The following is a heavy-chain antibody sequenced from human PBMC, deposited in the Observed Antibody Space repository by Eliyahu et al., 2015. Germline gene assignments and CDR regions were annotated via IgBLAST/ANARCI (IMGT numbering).Heavy chain of an antibody. CDR1: GFXFXNXG. CDR3: ARDGRYCSPGNCAPVTSYYYYGMDA. V-gene: IGHV3-33*01. CDR2: IWFDGRHT. Sequence: QMQLVESGGGMVQPGTSLRLSCAASGFXFXNXGMXWVRXAPGKGLGWVAFIWFDGRHTFSADSVKGRFTLSRDDPKNMVHLQMNSVRAEDTAVYYCARDGRYCSPGNCAPVTSYYYYGMDAWGQGTTVTVAS. J-gene: IGHJ6*02. D-gene: IGHD2-15*01.